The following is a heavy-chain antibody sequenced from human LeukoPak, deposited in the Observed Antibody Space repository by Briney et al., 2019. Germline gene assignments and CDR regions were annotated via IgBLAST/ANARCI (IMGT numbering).Heavy chain of an antibody. CDR3: ARSDFWAPGWFDP. CDR2: IYYSGST. V-gene: IGHV4-59*08. J-gene: IGHJ5*02. D-gene: IGHD3-3*01. Sequence: SETLSLTCTASAGSISSYYWSWIRQPPGKGLDRIGYIYYSGSTSYNPSLKSRVTISVDTSKNQFSLKLSSVTAADTAVYYCARSDFWAPGWFDPWGQGTLVTVSS. CDR1: AGSISSYY.